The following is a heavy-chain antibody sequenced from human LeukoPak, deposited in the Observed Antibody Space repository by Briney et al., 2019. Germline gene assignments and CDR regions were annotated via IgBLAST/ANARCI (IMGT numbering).Heavy chain of an antibody. V-gene: IGHV3-21*01. Sequence: PGGSLRLSCAASGFTFSSYSMNWVRQAPGKGLEWVSSISSSSSYIYYADSVKGRFTISRDNAKNSLYLQMNSLRAEDTAVYYCAKMISGSYYYYGMDVWGQGTTVTVSS. CDR2: ISSSSSYI. J-gene: IGHJ6*02. CDR1: GFTFSSYS. CDR3: AKMISGSYYYYGMDV. D-gene: IGHD1-26*01.